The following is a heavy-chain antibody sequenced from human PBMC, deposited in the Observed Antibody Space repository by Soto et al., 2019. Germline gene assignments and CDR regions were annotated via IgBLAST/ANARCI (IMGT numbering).Heavy chain of an antibody. J-gene: IGHJ4*02. Sequence: PSETLSLTCTVSGGSISSYYWSWIRQPPGKGLEWIGYIYYSGSTNYNPSLKSRVTISVDTSKNQFSLKLSSVTAADTAVYYCARVRWDIVVVPAAIVFDYLGQGTLVTVSS. CDR3: ARVRWDIVVVPAAIVFDY. CDR1: GGSISSYY. D-gene: IGHD2-2*01. V-gene: IGHV4-59*01. CDR2: IYYSGST.